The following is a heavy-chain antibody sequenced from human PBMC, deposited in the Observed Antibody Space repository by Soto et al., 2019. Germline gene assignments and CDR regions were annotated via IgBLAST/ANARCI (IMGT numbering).Heavy chain of an antibody. Sequence: ASETLSLTCGVSGFAISRTYYWGWIRQTPGKGLEWIGSISYSGSTFYNASLQSRVTISIDTSKNQSSLRLTSVTAADTALYYCARYYFDGSGYYYGYFDNWGQGALVTVSS. V-gene: IGHV4-38-2*01. CDR1: GFAISRTYY. CDR3: ARYYFDGSGYYYGYFDN. D-gene: IGHD3-22*01. CDR2: ISYSGST. J-gene: IGHJ4*02.